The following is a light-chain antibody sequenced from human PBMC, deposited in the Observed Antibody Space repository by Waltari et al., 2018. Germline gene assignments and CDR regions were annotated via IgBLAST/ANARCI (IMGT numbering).Light chain of an antibody. V-gene: IGLV2-14*03. CDR2: DVT. CDR3: SSYTVSNTVV. Sequence: QSALTQPASVSGSPGQSITISCIGTRIDVASYNYVSWYAQQPGKAPKLIIYDVTQRPSGVSNRFSGTKSGNTASLTIAGLQAEDEADYYCSSYTVSNTVVFGGGTKVTVL. J-gene: IGLJ2*01. CDR1: RIDVASYNY.